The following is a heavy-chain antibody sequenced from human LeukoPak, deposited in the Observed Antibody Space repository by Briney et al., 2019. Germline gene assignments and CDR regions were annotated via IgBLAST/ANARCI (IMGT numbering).Heavy chain of an antibody. CDR3: AKVPQWEPLYYFDY. CDR2: ISGSGVST. CDR1: GFTFSSNA. D-gene: IGHD1-14*01. J-gene: IGHJ4*02. Sequence: GGSLRLSCAASGFTFSSNAMSWVRQAPGKGLEWVSAISGSGVSTYYADSVKGRFTISRDNSKNTLYLQMNSLRAEDTAVYYCAKVPQWEPLYYFDYWGQGTLVTVSS. V-gene: IGHV3-23*01.